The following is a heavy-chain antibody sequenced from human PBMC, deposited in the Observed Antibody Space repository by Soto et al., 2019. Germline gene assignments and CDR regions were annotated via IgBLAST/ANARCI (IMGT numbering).Heavy chain of an antibody. V-gene: IGHV1-69*01. J-gene: IGHJ6*02. D-gene: IGHD4-17*01. CDR1: GCTFSSYA. CDR2: IIPIFGTA. Sequence: QVQLVQSGAEVKKPGSSVKVSCKASGCTFSSYAISWVRQAPGQGLEWMGGIIPIFGTANYAQKFQGRVTITADESTSTAYMELSSLRSEDTAVYYCARASDYGDYEYYYYGMDVWGQGTTVTFSS. CDR3: ARASDYGDYEYYYYGMDV.